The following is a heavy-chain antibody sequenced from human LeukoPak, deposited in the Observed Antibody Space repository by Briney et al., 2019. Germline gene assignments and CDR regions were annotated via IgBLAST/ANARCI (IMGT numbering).Heavy chain of an antibody. CDR1: GCSISSGGYY. CDR3: ASMGGSVRGGYYYGMDV. J-gene: IGHJ6*04. Sequence: SQTLYLTCTVSGCSISSGGYYWSWIRQHPGKGLEWIGYIYYSGSTYYNPSLKSRVTIAVDTSKNQFSLKLSSVTAADTAVYYCASMGGSVRGGYYYGMDVWGKGTTVTVSS. D-gene: IGHD3-10*01. CDR2: IYYSGST. V-gene: IGHV4-31*03.